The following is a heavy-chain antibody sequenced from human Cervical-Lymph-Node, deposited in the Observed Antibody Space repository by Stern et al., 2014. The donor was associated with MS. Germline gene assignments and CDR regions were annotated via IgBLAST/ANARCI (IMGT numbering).Heavy chain of an antibody. V-gene: IGHV4-39*01. D-gene: IGHD5-24*01. Sequence: QVQLQESGPGLVKPSATLSLTCTVSGGSLRSRSFWGWIRQPPGQGLERIGTIFNNGGAHYNTALKSRVTISLDTSTNHFYLKMSSVTAADTAAYYCARQQERFFDHWGQGTLVIVSS. J-gene: IGHJ4*01. CDR3: ARQQERFFDH. CDR1: GGSLRSRSF. CDR2: IFNNGGA.